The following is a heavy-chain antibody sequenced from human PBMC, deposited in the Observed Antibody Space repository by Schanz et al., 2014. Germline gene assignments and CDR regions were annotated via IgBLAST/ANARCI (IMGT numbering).Heavy chain of an antibody. J-gene: IGHJ4*02. V-gene: IGHV3-23*04. CDR3: AKDAENTAMITDYFDY. CDR1: GFTFRGYA. CDR2: ISGSGGNT. Sequence: GQLVESGGGLVQPGGSLRLSCAASGFTFRGYAMSWVRQAPGRGLEWVSIISGSGGNTYYADAVRGRFTISRDNSKTTVYLQMNSLRAEDTAVYYCAKDAENTAMITDYFDYWRQGTLVTVSS. D-gene: IGHD5-18*01.